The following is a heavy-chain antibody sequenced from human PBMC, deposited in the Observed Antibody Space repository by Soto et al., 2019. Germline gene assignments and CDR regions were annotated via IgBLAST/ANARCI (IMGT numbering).Heavy chain of an antibody. CDR3: AEGVDDYGHHLPFDY. CDR2: ISGRGGST. CDR1: GFTFSSYA. Sequence: EVQLLESGGGLVQPGGSLRLSCAASGFTFSSYAMSWVRQAPGKGLEWVSAISGRGGSTYNADSVKGRFTISRDNSKNTLNLHMNSLRADDTAVYYCAEGVDDYGHHLPFDYWFRGTLVIVSS. D-gene: IGHD4-17*01. V-gene: IGHV3-23*01. J-gene: IGHJ4*02.